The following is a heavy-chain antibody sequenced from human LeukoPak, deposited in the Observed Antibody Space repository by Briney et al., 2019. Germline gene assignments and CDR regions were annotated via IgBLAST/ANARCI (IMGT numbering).Heavy chain of an antibody. Sequence: SETLSLTCTVSGGSISSYYWSWIRQPPGQGLEWVGEINHSGSTNYNPSLKSRVTISVGTSKNQFSLKLSSVTAADTAVYYCARLYGSGSYYNYWGQGTLVTVSS. CDR3: ARLYGSGSYYNY. CDR2: INHSGST. J-gene: IGHJ4*02. CDR1: GGSISSYY. D-gene: IGHD3-10*01. V-gene: IGHV4-34*01.